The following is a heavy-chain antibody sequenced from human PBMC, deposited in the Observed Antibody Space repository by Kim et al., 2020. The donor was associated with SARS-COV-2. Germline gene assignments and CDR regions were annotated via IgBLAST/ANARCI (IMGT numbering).Heavy chain of an antibody. CDR3: ATQFDFWSGYPDY. CDR2: IKQDGSEK. J-gene: IGHJ4*02. Sequence: GGSLRLSCAASGFAFSSFWMNWVRQAPGKGLEWVANIKQDGSEKYYVDSVKGRFTISRDNAKNSVYLQMNSLSAEDTAVYYCATQFDFWSGYPDYWCQGT. V-gene: IGHV3-7*01. CDR1: GFAFSSFW. D-gene: IGHD3-3*01.